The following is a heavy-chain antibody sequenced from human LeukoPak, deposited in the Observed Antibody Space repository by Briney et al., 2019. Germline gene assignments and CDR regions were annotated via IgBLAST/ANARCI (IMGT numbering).Heavy chain of an antibody. D-gene: IGHD5-12*01. J-gene: IGHJ6*02. CDR3: VNAVVATIFYYGMDV. V-gene: IGHV3-64D*06. CDR2: ISSNGGST. CDR1: GFTFSSYA. Sequence: GGSLRLSCSASGFTFSSYAMHWVRQAPGKGLEYVSAISSNGGSTYYADSVKGRFTISRDNSKNTLYLQMSSLRAEDTAVYYCVNAVVATIFYYGMDVWGQGTTVTVSS.